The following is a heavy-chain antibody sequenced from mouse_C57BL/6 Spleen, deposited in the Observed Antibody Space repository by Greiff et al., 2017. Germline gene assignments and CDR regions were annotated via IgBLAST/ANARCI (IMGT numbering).Heavy chain of an antibody. V-gene: IGHV5-16*01. J-gene: IGHJ4*01. CDR2: INYDGSST. CDR1: GFTFSDYY. Sequence: VQLKQSEGGLVQPGSSMKLSCTASGFTFSDYYMAWVRQVPEKGLEWVATINYDGSSTYYLDSLKSRFIISRDNAKNILYLDMSSLKSEDTSTYYCAREGGAMDYWGQGTSVTVSS. D-gene: IGHD1-1*02. CDR3: AREGGAMDY.